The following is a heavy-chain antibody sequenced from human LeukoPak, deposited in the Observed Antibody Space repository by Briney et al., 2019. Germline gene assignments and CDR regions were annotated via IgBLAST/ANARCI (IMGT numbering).Heavy chain of an antibody. Sequence: SETLSLICTVSGGSISSSYYYWGWIRQPPGKGLEWIGTIYYSGNTYYNPSLKSRVTISVDTSMNQFSLKLSSVTAADTALYYCASRSGYYPYWGQGTLVTVSS. CDR1: GGSISSSYYY. D-gene: IGHD3-22*01. J-gene: IGHJ4*02. CDR2: IYYSGNT. V-gene: IGHV4-39*01. CDR3: ASRSGYYPY.